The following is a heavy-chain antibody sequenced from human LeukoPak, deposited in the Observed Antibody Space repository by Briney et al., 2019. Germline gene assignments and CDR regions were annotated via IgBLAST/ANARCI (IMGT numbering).Heavy chain of an antibody. J-gene: IGHJ3*02. Sequence: PSETLSLTCTVSGGSISSYYWSWIRQPPGKGLEWIGYIYYSGSTNYNPSLKSRVTISVDTSKNQFSLKLSSVTAADTAVYYCARPAPAVGAFDIRGQGTMVTVSS. CDR3: ARPAPAVGAFDI. V-gene: IGHV4-59*01. CDR1: GGSISSYY. CDR2: IYYSGST. D-gene: IGHD4-23*01.